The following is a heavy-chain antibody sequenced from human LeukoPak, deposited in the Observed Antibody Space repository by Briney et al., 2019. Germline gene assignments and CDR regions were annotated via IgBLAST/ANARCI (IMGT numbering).Heavy chain of an antibody. Sequence: MASETLSLTRTVSGGSISSGGYYWSWLRQHPGKGLEWIGYIYYSGSTYYNPSLKSRVTISVDTSKNQFSLKLSSVTAADTAVYYCARGSKLLWFGEYGRAFDIWGQGTMVTVSS. J-gene: IGHJ3*02. D-gene: IGHD3-10*01. CDR2: IYYSGST. CDR1: GGSISSGGYY. CDR3: ARGSKLLWFGEYGRAFDI. V-gene: IGHV4-31*03.